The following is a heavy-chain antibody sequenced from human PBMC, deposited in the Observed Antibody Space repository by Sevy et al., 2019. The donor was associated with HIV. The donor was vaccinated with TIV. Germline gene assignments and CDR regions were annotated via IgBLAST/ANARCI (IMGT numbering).Heavy chain of an antibody. V-gene: IGHV3-30*18. D-gene: IGHD3-9*01. J-gene: IGHJ6*02. CDR3: AKDFTGDNGMDV. Sequence: GGSLRLSCAVSGIIFTTSGMHWVRQAPGKGLEWVAVISYDGRNKFYGDSLKGRFTISSDNSKNILFLKMNSLRAEETAVYYCAKDFTGDNGMDVWGQGTMVTVSS. CDR2: ISYDGRNK. CDR1: GIIFTTSG.